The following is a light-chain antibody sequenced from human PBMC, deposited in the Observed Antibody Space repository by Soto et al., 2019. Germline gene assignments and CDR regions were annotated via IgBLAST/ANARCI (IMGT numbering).Light chain of an antibody. CDR2: EVS. Sequence: QSALTQPASVSGSPGQSITISCTGTSSDVDTYKYVSWYQQHPGKAPKLMIYEVSYRPSGVSDRFSGSKSGNTASLTISGLQAEDEADYYCCSHAGSTTRVQFGGGTKLTVL. CDR3: CSHAGSTTRVQ. V-gene: IGLV2-14*01. CDR1: SSDVDTYKY. J-gene: IGLJ2*01.